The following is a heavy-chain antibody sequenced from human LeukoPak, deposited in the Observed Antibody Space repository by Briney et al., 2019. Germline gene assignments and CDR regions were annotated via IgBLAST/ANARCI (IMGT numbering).Heavy chain of an antibody. CDR1: GFTFSTYA. D-gene: IGHD6-13*01. J-gene: IGHJ4*02. CDR2: ISGSDGGT. V-gene: IGHV3-23*01. CDR3: ARLLATTGTRYFDY. Sequence: PGGSLRLSCAASGFTFSTYAMAWVRQAPGKGLEWVSIISGSDGGTYYADSVKGRFTISRDNSKNTLYLQMNSLRAEDTAVYYCARLLATTGTRYFDYWGQGTLVTVSS.